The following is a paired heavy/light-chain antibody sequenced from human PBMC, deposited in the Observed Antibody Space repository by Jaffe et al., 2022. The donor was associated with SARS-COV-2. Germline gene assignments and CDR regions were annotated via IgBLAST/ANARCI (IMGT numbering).Light chain of an antibody. Sequence: QTVVTQEPSLSVSPGGTVTLTCGLSSGSVSTSYYSSWYQQTPGQAPRTLVYSTNTRSSGVPDRFSGSILGNKAALTITGTQADDESDYYCMLYMGRGTWEFGGGTRLTVL. CDR3: MLYMGRGTWE. V-gene: IGLV8-61*01. J-gene: IGLJ3*02. CDR1: SGSVSTSYY. CDR2: STN.
Heavy chain of an antibody. CDR3: AKTFNYDRSSLDPYYFDY. CDR2: ISWSGGNT. Sequence: EVQLLESGGGLVQPGGSLRLSCVASGFTFSSHGMTWVRQAPGEGLEWVSGISWSGGNTYYADSVKGRFTISRDNSKNTLYLQMTSLGVEDTAIYYCAKTFNYDRSSLDPYYFDYWGQGTLVTVSS. D-gene: IGHD3-22*01. V-gene: IGHV3-23*01. J-gene: IGHJ4*02. CDR1: GFTFSSHG.